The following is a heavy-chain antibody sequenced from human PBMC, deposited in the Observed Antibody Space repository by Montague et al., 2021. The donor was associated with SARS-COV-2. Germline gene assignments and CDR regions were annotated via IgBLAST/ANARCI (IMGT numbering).Heavy chain of an antibody. CDR3: ARYGDYGSWFDP. CDR2: IYWDDDK. J-gene: IGHJ5*02. V-gene: IGHV2-5*02. D-gene: IGHD4-17*01. CDR1: GFSLNTSGED. Sequence: PALVKPTQTLTLTCTFSGFSLNTSGEDVGWVRQPPGKALEWLALIYWDDDKRYSPSLKSRSTISKDTTKNEVVLTVANMDPVDTATYYCARYGDYGSWFDPWGQGTLVTVSS.